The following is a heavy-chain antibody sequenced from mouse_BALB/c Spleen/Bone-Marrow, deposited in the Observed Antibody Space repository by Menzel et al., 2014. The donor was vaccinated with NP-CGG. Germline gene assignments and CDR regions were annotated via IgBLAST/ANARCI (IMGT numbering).Heavy chain of an antibody. D-gene: IGHD4-1*01. CDR2: INPDSSTI. CDR1: GFDFSRYW. Sequence: VQLQQSGGGLVQPGGSLKLSCAASGFDFSRYWMSWVRQAPGKGLEWIGEINPDSSTINYTPSLKDKFIISRDNAKNTLYLQMSKVRSEDTALYYCAKANWDVSGYFDVWGAGTTVPVSS. J-gene: IGHJ1*01. V-gene: IGHV4-1*02. CDR3: AKANWDVSGYFDV.